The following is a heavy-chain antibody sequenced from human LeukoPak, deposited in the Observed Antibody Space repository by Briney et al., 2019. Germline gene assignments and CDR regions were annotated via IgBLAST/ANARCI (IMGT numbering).Heavy chain of an antibody. CDR3: ARELMTTMTTVDD. CDR2: INPNSGVT. V-gene: IGHV1-2*02. CDR1: GFTLSDYY. Sequence: ASVKVSCKASGFTLSDYYMHWVRQAPGQGLEWMGWINPNSGVTGYAQRFQGRVTMTRDTSISTAYMDLSRLTSDDTAVYYCARELMTTMTTVDDWGQGTLVTVSS. D-gene: IGHD4-17*01. J-gene: IGHJ4*02.